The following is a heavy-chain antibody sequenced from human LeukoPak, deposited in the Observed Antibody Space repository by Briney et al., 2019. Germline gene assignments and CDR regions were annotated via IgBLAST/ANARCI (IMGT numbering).Heavy chain of an antibody. Sequence: KPSETLSLTCAVYGGSFSGYYWSWIRQPPGKGLEWIGEINHSGSTNYNPSLKSRVTISVDTSKNQFSLKLSSVTAADTAVYYCARGNHYYGSGFPPRLGPAKYDPWGQGTLVTVSS. CDR1: GGSFSGYY. CDR3: ARGNHYYGSGFPPRLGPAKYDP. V-gene: IGHV4-34*01. CDR2: INHSGST. D-gene: IGHD3-10*01. J-gene: IGHJ5*02.